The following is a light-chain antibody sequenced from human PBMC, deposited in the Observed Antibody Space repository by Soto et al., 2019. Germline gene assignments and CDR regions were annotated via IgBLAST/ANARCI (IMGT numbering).Light chain of an antibody. CDR1: SSDVGGSDY. J-gene: IGLJ1*01. Sequence: GLTQPASVSGSPGQSITISCTGASSDVGGSDYVSWYQHHPGKAPKLLIYEVSHRPSGVSNRFSGSKSGNTASLTISGLQAEDEADYYCNSYTSSTTLDVFGTGIKVTVL. CDR3: NSYTSSTTLDV. V-gene: IGLV2-14*01. CDR2: EVS.